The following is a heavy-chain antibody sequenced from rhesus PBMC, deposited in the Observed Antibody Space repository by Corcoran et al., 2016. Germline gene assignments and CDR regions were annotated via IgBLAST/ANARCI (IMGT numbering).Heavy chain of an antibody. J-gene: IGHJ4*01. CDR1: GFTFSRYD. D-gene: IGHD6-31*01. CDR3: TIAAAIFDY. CDR2: ISESGGTT. Sequence: DVQLVESGGGLVKPGGSLRLSCVASGFTFSRYDMHWVRQAPGKGLEWVSGISESGGTTYYADSGKGRFTISRDNAKTSLFLQMNSLRAEDTAVYYCTIAAAIFDYWGQGVLVTVSS. V-gene: IGHV3-100*02.